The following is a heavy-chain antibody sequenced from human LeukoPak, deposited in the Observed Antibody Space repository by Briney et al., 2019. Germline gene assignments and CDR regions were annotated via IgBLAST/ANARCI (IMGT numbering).Heavy chain of an antibody. Sequence: SETLSLTCTVSGGSISSYYWSWIRQPPGKGLEWIGYIYYSGSTNYNPSLKSRVTISVDTSKNQFSLKLSSVTAADTAVYYCARQGYSGYDKYYDCWGQGTLVTVSS. CDR1: GGSISSYY. D-gene: IGHD5-12*01. CDR3: ARQGYSGYDKYYDC. V-gene: IGHV4-59*01. CDR2: IYYSGST. J-gene: IGHJ4*02.